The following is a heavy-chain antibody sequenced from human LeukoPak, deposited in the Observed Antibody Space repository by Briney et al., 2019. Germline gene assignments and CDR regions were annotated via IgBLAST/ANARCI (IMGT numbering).Heavy chain of an antibody. CDR1: GGSISSYY. J-gene: IGHJ6*02. CDR3: ARIYSGSYGYYYYGMDV. Sequence: SETLSLTCTVSGGSISSYYWSWIRQPPGKGLEWIGYIYYSGSTNYNPSLKSRVTISVDTSKNQFSLKLSSVTAADTAVHYCARIYSGSYGYYYYGMDVWGQGTTVTVSS. CDR2: IYYSGST. V-gene: IGHV4-59*08. D-gene: IGHD1-26*01.